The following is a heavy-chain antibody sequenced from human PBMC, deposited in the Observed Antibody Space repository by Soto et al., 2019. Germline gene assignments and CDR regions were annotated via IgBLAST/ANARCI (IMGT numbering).Heavy chain of an antibody. Sequence: SETLSLTCAVYGGSFSGYYWSWIRQPPGKGLEWIGEINHSGSTNYNPSLKNRVTITINKSKNQFSLKLSSVTAADTAVYYCVREITIFGVVIHYQVYFDYWGQGTLVTVSS. CDR2: INHSGST. CDR3: VREITIFGVVIHYQVYFDY. V-gene: IGHV4-34*01. D-gene: IGHD3-3*01. CDR1: GGSFSGYY. J-gene: IGHJ4*02.